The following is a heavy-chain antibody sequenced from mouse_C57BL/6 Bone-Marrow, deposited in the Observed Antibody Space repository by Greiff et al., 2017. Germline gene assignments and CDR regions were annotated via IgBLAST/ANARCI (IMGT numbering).Heavy chain of an antibody. CDR2: IDPSDSYT. Sequence: VQLQQPGAELVKPGASVKLSCKASGYTFTSYWMQWVKQRPGQGLEWIGEIDPSDSYTNYNQKFKGKATLTVDTSSSTAYMQLSSLTSEDSAVYYCERDTTTVVANFDYWGQGTTLTVSS. D-gene: IGHD1-1*01. V-gene: IGHV1-50*01. CDR3: ERDTTTVVANFDY. CDR1: GYTFTSYW. J-gene: IGHJ2*01.